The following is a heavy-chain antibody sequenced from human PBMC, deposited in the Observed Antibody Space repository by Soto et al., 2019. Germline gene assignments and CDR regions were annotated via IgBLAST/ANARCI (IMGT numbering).Heavy chain of an antibody. V-gene: IGHV4-34*01. CDR1: GGSFSGYY. CDR2: INHSGST. Sequence: PSEALSLTCSVYGGSFSGYYWSWIRQPPGKWLEWIGEINHSGSTNYNPSLKSRVTISVDTSKNQFSLKLSSVTAADTAVYYCARGPYYYGSGSFKRWFDPWGQGTLVTVSS. CDR3: ARGPYYYGSGSFKRWFDP. D-gene: IGHD3-10*01. J-gene: IGHJ5*02.